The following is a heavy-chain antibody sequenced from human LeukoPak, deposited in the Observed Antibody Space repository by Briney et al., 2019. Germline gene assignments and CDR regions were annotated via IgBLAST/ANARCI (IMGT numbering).Heavy chain of an antibody. CDR1: GGSISSSSYY. J-gene: IGHJ4*02. CDR3: ARADDYGGNDY. CDR2: IYYSGGT. Sequence: PSETLSLTCTVSGGSISSSSYYWGWIRQPPGKGLEWIGSIYYSGGTYYNPSLKSRVTISVDTSKNQFSLKLSSVTAADTAVYYCARADDYGGNDYWGQGTLVTVSS. V-gene: IGHV4-39*07. D-gene: IGHD4-23*01.